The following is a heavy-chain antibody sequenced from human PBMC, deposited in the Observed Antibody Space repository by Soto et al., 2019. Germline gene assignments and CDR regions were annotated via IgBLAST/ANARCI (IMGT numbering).Heavy chain of an antibody. V-gene: IGHV4-34*01. CDR1: GGSFSGYY. D-gene: IGHD3-10*01. CDR2: INHSGST. J-gene: IGHJ6*03. CDR3: AREYVSDYYYYMDV. Sequence: QVQPQQWGAGLLKPSETLSLTCAVYGGSFSGYYWSWIRQPPGKGLEWIGEINHSGSTNYNPSLKSRVTISVDTSKNQFSLKLSSVTAADTAVYYCAREYVSDYYYYMDVWGKGTTVTVSS.